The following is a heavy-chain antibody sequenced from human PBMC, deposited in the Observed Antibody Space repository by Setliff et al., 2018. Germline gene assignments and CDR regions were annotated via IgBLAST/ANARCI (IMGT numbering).Heavy chain of an antibody. D-gene: IGHD2-15*01. CDR2: TWYDGSNE. Sequence: GGSLRLSCAASGFRFSDYAMHWVRQAPGKGLEWVATTWYDGSNEYYADSVKGRFTISRDNSKNTLYLQMNRLRVEDTAVYYCAKPLYCSGDSCLQDLSSGDRWYFDYWGQGTLVTVSS. CDR1: GFRFSDYA. V-gene: IGHV3-33*06. CDR3: AKPLYCSGDSCLQDLSSGDRWYFDY. J-gene: IGHJ4*02.